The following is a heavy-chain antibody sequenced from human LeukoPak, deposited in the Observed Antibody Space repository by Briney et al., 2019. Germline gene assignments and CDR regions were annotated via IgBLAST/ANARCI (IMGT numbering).Heavy chain of an antibody. J-gene: IGHJ4*02. CDR1: GFSFSSNC. Sequence: GGSLRLSCAVSGFSFSSNCMSWVRQAPGKGLEWVAKIKEDGNEIYYVDSVKGRFTISRDNTKNSLFLQMNSLRAEDTAVYYCATGGAVAGRFAYWGQGTMVTVSS. D-gene: IGHD6-19*01. CDR3: ATGGAVAGRFAY. CDR2: IKEDGNEI. V-gene: IGHV3-7*01.